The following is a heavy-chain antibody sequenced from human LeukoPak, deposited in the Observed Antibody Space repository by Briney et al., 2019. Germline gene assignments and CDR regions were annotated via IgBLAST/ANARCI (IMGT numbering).Heavy chain of an antibody. CDR3: TKRDANGIGRSYFFEF. CDR2: ISESGGDT. Sequence: GGSLRLSCAASGFTLSTHVMSWVRQAPGKGLEWVSSISESGGDTFYANSVKGRLAISRDNFKNMLYLQMNNLRGEDTAVYYCTKRDANGIGRSYFFEFWGQGTLVSVSS. CDR1: GFTLSTHV. V-gene: IGHV3-23*01. J-gene: IGHJ4*02. D-gene: IGHD2/OR15-2a*01.